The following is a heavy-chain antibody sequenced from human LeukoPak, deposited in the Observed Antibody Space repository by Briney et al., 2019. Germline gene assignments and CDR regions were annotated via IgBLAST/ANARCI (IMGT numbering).Heavy chain of an antibody. J-gene: IGHJ4*02. CDR3: ARATLIAAAVSFDY. CDR1: GGSISSGDYY. CDR2: IYYSGST. Sequence: SETLSLTCTVSGGSISSGDYYWSWIRQPPGKGQERIGYIYYSGSTYYNPSLKSRVTISVGTSKNQFSLKLSSVTAADTAVYYCARATLIAAAVSFDYWGQGTLVTVSS. V-gene: IGHV4-30-4*01. D-gene: IGHD6-13*01.